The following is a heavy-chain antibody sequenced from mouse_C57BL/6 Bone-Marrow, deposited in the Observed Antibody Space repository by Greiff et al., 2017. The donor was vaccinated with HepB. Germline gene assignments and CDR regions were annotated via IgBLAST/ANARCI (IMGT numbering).Heavy chain of an antibody. CDR2: IDPEDGDT. CDR1: GFNIKDYY. Sequence: DVQLQESGAELVRPGASVKLSCTASGFNIKDYYMHWVKQRPEQGLEWIGRIDPEDGDTEYAPKFQGKATMTADTSSNTAYLQLSSLTSEDTAVYYCTTEDYGRYAMDYWGQGTSVTVSS. D-gene: IGHD2-4*01. J-gene: IGHJ4*01. CDR3: TTEDYGRYAMDY. V-gene: IGHV14-1*01.